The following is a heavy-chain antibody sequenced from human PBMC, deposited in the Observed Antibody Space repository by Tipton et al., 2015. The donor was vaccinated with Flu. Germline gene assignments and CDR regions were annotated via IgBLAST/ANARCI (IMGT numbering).Heavy chain of an antibody. CDR3: ARTPTIAVAGWAHTPGVFDY. V-gene: IGHV4-34*01. CDR1: GGSFSGYY. Sequence: TLSLTCAVYGGSFSGYYWSWIRQPPGKGPEWIGEINHSGSTNYNPSLKSRVTISVDTSKNQFSLKLSSVTAADTAVYYCARTPTIAVAGWAHTPGVFDYWGQGTLVTVSS. D-gene: IGHD6-19*01. J-gene: IGHJ4*02. CDR2: INHSGST.